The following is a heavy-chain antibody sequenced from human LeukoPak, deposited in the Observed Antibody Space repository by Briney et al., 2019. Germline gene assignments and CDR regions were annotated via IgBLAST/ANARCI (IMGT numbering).Heavy chain of an antibody. J-gene: IGHJ6*01. Sequence: SETLSLTCTVSGGSISSYYWSWIRQPAGKGLEWIGRIYTSGSTNYNPSLKSRVTMSVDTSKNQFSLKLSSVTAADTAVYYCARDHHSGGSCYYYYGMDVWGQGTTVTVSS. V-gene: IGHV4-4*07. CDR3: ARDHHSGGSCYYYYGMDV. CDR2: IYTSGST. D-gene: IGHD2-15*01. CDR1: GGSISSYY.